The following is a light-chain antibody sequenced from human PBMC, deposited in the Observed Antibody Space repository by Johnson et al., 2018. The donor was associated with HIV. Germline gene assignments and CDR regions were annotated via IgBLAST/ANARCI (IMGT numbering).Light chain of an antibody. V-gene: IGLV1-51*01. J-gene: IGLJ1*01. CDR3: GTGDSRLSDRYV. Sequence: QSVLTQPPSVSAAPGQKVTISCSGSSSNIGNNYVSWYQQLPGTAPKLLIYDNNKRPSGIPDRFSGSKSGTSATLGITGLQTGDAADYYCGTGDSRLSDRYVFGTGTKVTVL. CDR2: DNN. CDR1: SSNIGNNY.